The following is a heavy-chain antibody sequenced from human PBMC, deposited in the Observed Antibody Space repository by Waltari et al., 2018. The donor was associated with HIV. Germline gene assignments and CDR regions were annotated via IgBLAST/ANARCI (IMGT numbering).Heavy chain of an antibody. J-gene: IGHJ4*02. CDR1: GFTFSSYW. D-gene: IGHD5-12*01. V-gene: IGHV3-7*01. CDR2: IKQDGSEK. Sequence: EVQLVESGGGLVQPGGSLRLSCAASGFTFSSYWMSWVRQAPGEGLECVANIKQDGSEKSYVDSVKGRFTISRDNAKNSLYLQMNNLRAEDTAVYYCARLRGGYDFDYWGQGTLVTVSS. CDR3: ARLRGGYDFDY.